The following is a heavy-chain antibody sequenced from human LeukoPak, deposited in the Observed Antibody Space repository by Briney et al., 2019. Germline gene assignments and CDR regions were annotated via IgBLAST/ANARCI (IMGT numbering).Heavy chain of an antibody. CDR3: AGVIIPYNWFDP. D-gene: IGHD3-3*01. Sequence: SETLSLTCTVSGGSISSGSYYWSWIRQPAGKGLEWIGRIYTSGSTNYNPSLKSRVTISVDTSKNQFSLKLSSVTAADTAVYYCAGVIIPYNWFDPWGQGTLVTVSS. CDR1: GGSISSGSYY. V-gene: IGHV4-61*02. J-gene: IGHJ5*02. CDR2: IYTSGST.